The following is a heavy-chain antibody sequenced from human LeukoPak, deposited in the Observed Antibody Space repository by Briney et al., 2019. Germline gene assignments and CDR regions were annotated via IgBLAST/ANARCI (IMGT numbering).Heavy chain of an antibody. CDR2: ISYDGSNK. V-gene: IGHV3-30*04. D-gene: IGHD2-21*02. Sequence: PGGSLRLSCAASGFTFSSYAMHWVRQAPGKGLEWGAVISYDGSNKYYADSVKGRFTISRDNSKNTLYLQMNSLRAEDTAVYHCARALYCGGDCYESDAFDIWGQGTMVTVSS. CDR3: ARALYCGGDCYESDAFDI. J-gene: IGHJ3*02. CDR1: GFTFSSYA.